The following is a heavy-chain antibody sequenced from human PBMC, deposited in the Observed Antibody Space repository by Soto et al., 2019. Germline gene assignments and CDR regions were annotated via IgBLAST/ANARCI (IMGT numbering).Heavy chain of an antibody. CDR2: ISAYNGNT. J-gene: IGHJ4*02. CDR1: GYTFTSYG. CDR3: ARTLNEWLLGLD. D-gene: IGHD3-3*01. V-gene: IGHV1-18*01. Sequence: ASVKVSCKASGYTFTSYGISWVRKAPGQGLEWMGWISAYNGNTNYAQKFQGRVTMTTDTSTSTAYMELRSLRSDDTAVYYCARTLNEWLLGLDWGQGTLVTVYS.